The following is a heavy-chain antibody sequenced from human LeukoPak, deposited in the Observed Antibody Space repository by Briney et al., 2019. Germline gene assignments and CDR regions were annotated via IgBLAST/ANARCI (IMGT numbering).Heavy chain of an antibody. CDR3: ARQVVAWLQIDS. Sequence: PSETLSLTCTVSGDSISRSTYSWGWIRQPPAKGLEWIGSIYYSGSTYYNPSLKSRVTISVDTSKNQFSLKLSSVTAADTDVYYCARQVVAWLQIDSWGQGTLVTVSS. D-gene: IGHD5-24*01. CDR1: GDSISRSTYS. J-gene: IGHJ4*02. CDR2: IYYSGST. V-gene: IGHV4-39*01.